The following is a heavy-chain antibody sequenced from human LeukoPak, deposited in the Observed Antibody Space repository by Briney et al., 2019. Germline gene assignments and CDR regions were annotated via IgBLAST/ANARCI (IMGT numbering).Heavy chain of an antibody. J-gene: IGHJ2*01. D-gene: IGHD4-17*01. CDR1: GFTFSSYG. Sequence: GRSLRLSCAASGFTFSSYGMHWVRQAPGKGLEWVAVIWYDGSNKYYADSVKGRFTISRDNSKNTLYLQMNSLRAEDTAVYYCARDPHTTVSNLYWYFDLWGRGTLVTVSS. V-gene: IGHV3-33*01. CDR2: IWYDGSNK. CDR3: ARDPHTTVSNLYWYFDL.